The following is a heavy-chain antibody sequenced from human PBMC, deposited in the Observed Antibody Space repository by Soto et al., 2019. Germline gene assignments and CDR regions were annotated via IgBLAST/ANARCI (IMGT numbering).Heavy chain of an antibody. J-gene: IGHJ5*01. D-gene: IGHD2-15*01. Sequence: GGSLSLSCAASGFSFSTYNMDWVRQAPGKRPEWIAYISTTSFTIYYADSVKGRFTISRDNDRNSLYLEMNSLRDEDTAVYYCARDRCYDGTCYSASDSWGQGTLVTVSS. CDR2: ISTTSFTI. V-gene: IGHV3-48*02. CDR1: GFSFSTYN. CDR3: ARDRCYDGTCYSASDS.